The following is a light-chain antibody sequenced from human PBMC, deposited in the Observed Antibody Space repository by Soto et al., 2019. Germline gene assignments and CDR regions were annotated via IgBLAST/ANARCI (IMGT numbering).Light chain of an antibody. Sequence: QAVVTQSPSVSGAPGQRVTISCTGSSSNIGAGYDVNWYQQLPGTAPKLLIYDNTNRPSGVPDRFSGSKSGTSASLAITGLQAEDEAEYYCQSYDSSLSGSVFGGGTQLTVL. CDR2: DNT. CDR1: SSNIGAGYD. J-gene: IGLJ7*01. V-gene: IGLV1-40*01. CDR3: QSYDSSLSGSV.